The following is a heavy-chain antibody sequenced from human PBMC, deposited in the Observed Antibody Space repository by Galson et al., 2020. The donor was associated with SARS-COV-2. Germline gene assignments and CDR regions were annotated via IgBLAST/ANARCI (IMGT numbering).Heavy chain of an antibody. Sequence: SVKVSCKASGGTFSSYAISWVRQAPGQGLEWMGGIIHIFGTENYAQKFQGRVTITADESTSTAYMELSSLRSEDTAVYYCARGGWSKGGAYYYYGMDVWGQGTTVTVSS. V-gene: IGHV1-69*13. J-gene: IGHJ6*02. D-gene: IGHD6-19*01. CDR2: IIHIFGTE. CDR3: ARGGWSKGGAYYYYGMDV. CDR1: GGTFSSYA.